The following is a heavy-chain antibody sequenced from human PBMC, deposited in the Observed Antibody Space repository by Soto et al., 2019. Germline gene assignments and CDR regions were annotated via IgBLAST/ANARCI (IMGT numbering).Heavy chain of an antibody. J-gene: IGHJ4*02. CDR1: GFSLSTSGVG. V-gene: IGHV2-5*02. Sequence: QITLKESGPTLVKPTQTLTLTCTLSGFSLSTSGVGVGWIRQPPGKALEWLALIYWDDDKRYSPSLKSRLTITKDTSKNQVVLTMTNMDPVDTATYYCAHNLYGDSRFDYWGQGTLVTVSS. CDR2: IYWDDDK. D-gene: IGHD4-17*01. CDR3: AHNLYGDSRFDY.